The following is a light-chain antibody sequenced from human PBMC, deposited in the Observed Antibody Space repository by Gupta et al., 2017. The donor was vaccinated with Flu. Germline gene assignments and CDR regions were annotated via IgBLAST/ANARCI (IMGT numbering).Light chain of an antibody. CDR3: QAWDTFTVSVV. CDR2: QDT. CDR1: RLGDKN. V-gene: IGLV3-1*01. Sequence: GQTATITCSGNRLGDKNVSWYQKRPGQSPLLVIYQDTQRPSSIPERFSGSNSGNTATLTISGTQALDEADYYCQAWDTFTVSVVFGGGTKLTVL. J-gene: IGLJ2*01.